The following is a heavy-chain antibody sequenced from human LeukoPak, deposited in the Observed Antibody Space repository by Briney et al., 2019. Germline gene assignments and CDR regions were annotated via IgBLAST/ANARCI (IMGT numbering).Heavy chain of an antibody. V-gene: IGHV3-23*01. CDR2: ISNSGATT. J-gene: IGHJ4*02. CDR3: AKEELYYYGSGTYYTLAPFDY. CDR1: GYIFSSYA. Sequence: GGSLRLSCEASGYIFSSYAMSWVRQAPGKGLEWVSVISNSGATTDYADSVKGRFTISRDNSKNTLSLQMNSLRAEDTAVYYCAKEELYYYGSGTYYTLAPFDYWGQGTLVTVSS. D-gene: IGHD3-10*01.